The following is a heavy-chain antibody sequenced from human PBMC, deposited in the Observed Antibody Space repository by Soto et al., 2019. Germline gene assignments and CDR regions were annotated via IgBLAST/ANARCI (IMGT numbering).Heavy chain of an antibody. CDR3: VRETASRL. V-gene: IGHV3-7*01. Sequence: EVQVVESGGGLVQPGGSLRLSCAASGFTFTSYWMTWVRQAPGRGLEWVANINKDGSEKSYVDPVKGRCTSSRDNAKSSLYLQMTSQRADETAVYDWVRETASRLWGKGTTVIVSS. CDR2: INKDGSEK. J-gene: IGHJ6*04. CDR1: GFTFTSYW.